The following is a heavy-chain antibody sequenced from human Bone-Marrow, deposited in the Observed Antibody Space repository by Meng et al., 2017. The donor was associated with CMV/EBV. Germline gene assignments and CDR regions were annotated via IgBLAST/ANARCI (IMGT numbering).Heavy chain of an antibody. J-gene: IGHJ4*01. CDR1: GYTITDYY. V-gene: IGHV1-2*02. CDR2: INPNDDT. CDR3: ARSSGWSRFNY. Sequence: QVQLVPSWAEIKKPGSSVKVSCKASGYTITDYYIHWVRQAPGQGFQWMGWINPNDDTNYAQNFQGRVTMTSDMSINTIYMELSRLTSEDTAVYYCARSSGWSRFNYWGHGTLVTVSS. D-gene: IGHD6-19*01.